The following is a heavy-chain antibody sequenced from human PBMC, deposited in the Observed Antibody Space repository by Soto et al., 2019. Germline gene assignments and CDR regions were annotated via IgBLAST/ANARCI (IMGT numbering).Heavy chain of an antibody. D-gene: IGHD6-19*01. CDR3: ARERGSGWTFDY. Sequence: GGSLRLSCAASGFTFSTYSMNWVRQAPGKGLEWVSSISSSSTIYYADSVKGRFTISRDNVQNSLYLQMHSLRAEDTAVYYCARERGSGWTFDYWGQGPPVTVSS. CDR1: GFTFSTYS. J-gene: IGHJ4*02. V-gene: IGHV3-48*01. CDR2: ISSSSTI.